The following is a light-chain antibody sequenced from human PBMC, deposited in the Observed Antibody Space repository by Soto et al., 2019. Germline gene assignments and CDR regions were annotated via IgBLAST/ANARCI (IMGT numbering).Light chain of an antibody. Sequence: QSALTQPASVSGSPGQSITIACTGTNRDVGSYNLVSWYQQRPGEAPKLIISEVRNRPSGISYRFTGSKSGNTASLTISGRQAEDEADYYCSSYTPTGTLVFGGGTKVTVL. CDR3: SSYTPTGTLV. CDR1: NRDVGSYNL. CDR2: EVR. J-gene: IGLJ3*02. V-gene: IGLV2-14*01.